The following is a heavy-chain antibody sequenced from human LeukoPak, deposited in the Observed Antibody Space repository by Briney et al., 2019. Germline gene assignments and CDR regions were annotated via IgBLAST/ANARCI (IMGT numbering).Heavy chain of an antibody. D-gene: IGHD7-27*01. CDR1: GFAFSSYE. CDR2: ISSSGSII. Sequence: GGSLRLSCASSGFAFSSYEMYWVRQAPGKGLEWVSYISSSGSIICYADSVKGRFTISRDNAKNSLFLQMNSLRVEDTAVYYCARTMWGFDYWGQGTLVTVSS. J-gene: IGHJ4*02. CDR3: ARTMWGFDY. V-gene: IGHV3-48*03.